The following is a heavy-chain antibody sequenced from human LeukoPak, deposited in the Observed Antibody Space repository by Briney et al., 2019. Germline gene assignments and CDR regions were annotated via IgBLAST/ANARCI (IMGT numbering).Heavy chain of an antibody. V-gene: IGHV4-34*01. Sequence: SETLSLTCAVYGGSFSSYYWTWIRQPPGKGLEWIGEVNYSGGTKYNPSLKSRVTISVDPSKNQFSLNLSSVTAADTAVYYCAPPPYYYEANGYSVAWGQGTLVTVSS. J-gene: IGHJ5*02. CDR2: VNYSGGT. D-gene: IGHD3-22*01. CDR1: GGSFSSYY. CDR3: APPPYYYEANGYSVA.